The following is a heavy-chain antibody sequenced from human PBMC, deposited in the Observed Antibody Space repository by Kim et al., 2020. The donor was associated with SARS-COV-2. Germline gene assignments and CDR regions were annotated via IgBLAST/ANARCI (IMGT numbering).Heavy chain of an antibody. Sequence: GGSLRLSCAASGFTFSSYAMSWVRQAPGKGLEWVSAISGSGGSTYYADSVKGRFTISRDNSKNTLYLQMNSLRAEDTAVYYCAKWGLGSVVVVPAAIFSDYWGQGTLVTVSS. CDR2: ISGSGGST. D-gene: IGHD2-2*01. J-gene: IGHJ4*02. CDR1: GFTFSSYA. CDR3: AKWGLGSVVVVPAAIFSDY. V-gene: IGHV3-23*01.